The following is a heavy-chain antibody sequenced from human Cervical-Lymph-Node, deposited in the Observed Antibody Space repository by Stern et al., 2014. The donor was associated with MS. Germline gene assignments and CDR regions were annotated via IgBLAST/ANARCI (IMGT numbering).Heavy chain of an antibody. V-gene: IGHV4-30-2*01. CDR1: GGSISSGGSS. CDR2: IYHSGST. Sequence: QLVESGSGQAKPSQTLSLTCAVSGGSISSGGSSWNWIRQPPGKGLEWIGFIYHSGSTYYTPSLKGRVFITVDNSQNKLALNLRSVTAADTAVYYCARGGVIYTQDRNGFDVWGQGTMVTVSS. J-gene: IGHJ3*01. D-gene: IGHD2-21*01. CDR3: ARGGVIYTQDRNGFDV.